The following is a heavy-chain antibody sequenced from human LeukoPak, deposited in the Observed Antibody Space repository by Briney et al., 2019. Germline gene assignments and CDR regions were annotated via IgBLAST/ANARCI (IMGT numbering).Heavy chain of an antibody. V-gene: IGHV7-4-1*02. D-gene: IGHD3-22*01. CDR2: INTNTGNP. J-gene: IGHJ4*02. CDR1: GYTFTSYA. CDR3: ARNDDSSRWAFDC. Sequence: ASVKVSCKASGYTFTSYAINWVRQAPGQGLEWMGWINTNTGNPTYAQGFTGRFVFSLDTSVSTAYLQISSLKAEDTAVYHCARNDDSSRWAFDCWGQGSLVTVSS.